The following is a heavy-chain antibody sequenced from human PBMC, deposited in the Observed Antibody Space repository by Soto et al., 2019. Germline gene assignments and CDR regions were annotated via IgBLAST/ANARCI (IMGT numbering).Heavy chain of an antibody. J-gene: IGHJ6*02. D-gene: IGHD3-3*01. CDR1: GYTFTGYY. Sequence: VQLVQSGAEVKKPGASVKVSCRASGYTFTGYYMHWERPAPGQGLEWMGWINPNSGGTTYAQKFPGWVTMTRDTSISAEYMEVSRLRSDDPAVYYWARGGPIFGMVIIPPYYDSYGLDVWGQGTTVTVSS. CDR2: INPNSGGT. V-gene: IGHV1-2*04. CDR3: ARGGPIFGMVIIPPYYDSYGLDV.